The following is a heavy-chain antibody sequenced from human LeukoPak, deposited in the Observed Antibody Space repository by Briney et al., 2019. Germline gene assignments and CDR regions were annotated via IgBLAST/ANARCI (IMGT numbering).Heavy chain of an antibody. J-gene: IGHJ4*02. D-gene: IGHD6-19*01. CDR2: ISYDGSIK. CDR1: GYTFSSYG. Sequence: GGALRLSCVDSGYTFSSYGMHWVRQAPGEGVERGAHISYDGSIKYYADYVKGRFTISRNNSKNTLYLHMNSLRAEDTAVYYCARVRYSSAWYLDYWGQGTLVTVSS. V-gene: IGHV3-30*03. CDR3: ARVRYSSAWYLDY.